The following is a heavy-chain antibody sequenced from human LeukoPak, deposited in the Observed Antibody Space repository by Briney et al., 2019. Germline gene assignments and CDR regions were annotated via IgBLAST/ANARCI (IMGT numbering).Heavy chain of an antibody. Sequence: ASVKVSCKASGYTFTGYYMHWVRQAPGQGLEWMGWINPNSGGTNYAQKFQGRVTMTRDTSISTAYMELSRLRSDDTAVYYCARAIVVVTADFDYWGQGTLVTVSS. V-gene: IGHV1-2*02. CDR3: ARAIVVVTADFDY. CDR2: INPNSGGT. D-gene: IGHD2-21*02. CDR1: GYTFTGYY. J-gene: IGHJ4*02.